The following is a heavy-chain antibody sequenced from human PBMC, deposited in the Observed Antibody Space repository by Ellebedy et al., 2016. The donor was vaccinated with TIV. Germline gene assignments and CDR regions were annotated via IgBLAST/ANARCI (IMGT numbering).Heavy chain of an antibody. CDR1: GYSFTNYW. CDR2: IYPGDSDT. J-gene: IGHJ4*02. V-gene: IGHV5-51*01. CDR3: ARNSGLDY. D-gene: IGHD4-23*01. Sequence: PGGSLRLSCKGFGYSFTNYWIGWVRRLPGKGLEWLGIIYPGDSDTRYSPSFQGQVTISADKSISTAYLQWSSLKASDTAMYYCARNSGLDYWGQGTLVTVSS.